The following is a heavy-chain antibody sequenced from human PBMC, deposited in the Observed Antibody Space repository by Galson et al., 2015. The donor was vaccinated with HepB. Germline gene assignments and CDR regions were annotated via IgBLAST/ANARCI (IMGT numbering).Heavy chain of an antibody. CDR3: VKERGSEVAGYFHH. CDR2: VTWEGQNT. D-gene: IGHD1-26*01. CDR1: GFTFDEYT. V-gene: IGHV3-43*01. Sequence: SLRLSCAASGFTFDEYTMYWVRQTPGKGLEWVSLVTWEGQNTRYAASVKGRFIISRDNTKDFLHLQMNSLRTEDTGLYYCVKERGSEVAGYFHHWGRGTLVIVSS. J-gene: IGHJ1*01.